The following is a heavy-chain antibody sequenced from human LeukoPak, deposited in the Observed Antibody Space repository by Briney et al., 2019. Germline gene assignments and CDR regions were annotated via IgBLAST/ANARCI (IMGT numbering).Heavy chain of an antibody. D-gene: IGHD6-13*01. CDR3: ARQSSSSHDAFDI. J-gene: IGHJ3*02. CDR2: IYYSGST. V-gene: IGHV4-39*01. CDR1: GDSISSTSYY. Sequence: SETLSLTCIVSGDSISSTSYYWGWIRQPPGKGLEWIGSIYYSGSTYYNPSLKSRVTISVDTSKNQLSLKLSSVTAADTAVYYCARQSSSSHDAFDIWGQGTMVTVSS.